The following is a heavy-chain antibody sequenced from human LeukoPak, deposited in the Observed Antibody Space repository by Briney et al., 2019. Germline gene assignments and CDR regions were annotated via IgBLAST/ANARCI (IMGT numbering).Heavy chain of an antibody. Sequence: SETLSLTCAVSGYSISSGDYWGRIRQPPGKGLEWIGSIYHSGSTYNNPSLKSRVTILVDASKNQFSLKLGSVTAADTAVYYCARSPYYFDSSGYHGAYYFDYWGQGTLVTVSS. CDR3: ARSPYYFDSSGYHGAYYFDY. CDR1: GYSISSGDY. J-gene: IGHJ4*02. CDR2: IYHSGST. V-gene: IGHV4-38-2*01. D-gene: IGHD3-22*01.